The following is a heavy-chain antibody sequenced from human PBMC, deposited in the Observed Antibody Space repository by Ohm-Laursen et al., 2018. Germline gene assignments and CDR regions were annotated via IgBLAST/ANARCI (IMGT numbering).Heavy chain of an antibody. V-gene: IGHV4-59*01. J-gene: IGHJ4*02. CDR1: GGSISSYY. CDR2: IYYSGST. D-gene: IGHD1-26*01. Sequence: SETLSLTYTVSGGSISSYYWSWIRQPPGKGLEWIGYIYYSGSTYYNSSLKSRVAISIDTSKNQFSLKLSSVTAADTAVYYCARGHSGSYSGGYYFDCWGQGTLVTVSS. CDR3: ARGHSGSYSGGYYFDC.